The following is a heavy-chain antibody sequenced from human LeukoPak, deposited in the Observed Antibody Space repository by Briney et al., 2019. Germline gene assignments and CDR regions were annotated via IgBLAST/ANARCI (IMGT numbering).Heavy chain of an antibody. D-gene: IGHD6-6*01. CDR3: ARLRAIAARPFTGFDY. CDR1: GYTFTSYG. Sequence: ASVKVSCKASGYTFTSYGISWVRQAPGQGLAWMGWISAYNGNTNYAQKLQGRVTMTTDTSTSTAYMELRSLRSDDTAVYYCARLRAIAARPFTGFDYWGQGTLVTVSS. CDR2: ISAYNGNT. J-gene: IGHJ4*02. V-gene: IGHV1-18*01.